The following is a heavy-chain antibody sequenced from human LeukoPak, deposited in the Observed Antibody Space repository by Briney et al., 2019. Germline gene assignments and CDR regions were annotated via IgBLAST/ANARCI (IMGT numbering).Heavy chain of an antibody. CDR1: GFTVSSNY. J-gene: IGHJ6*02. CDR3: ARVAGTGEYYYGMDV. V-gene: IGHV3-53*04. Sequence: GALRLSCAASGFTVSSNYMSWVRQAPGKGLEWVSVIYSGGSTYYADSVKGRFTISRHNSKNTLYLQMNSLIAEDTAVYYCARVAGTGEYYYGMDVWGQGTTVTVSS. D-gene: IGHD6-19*01. CDR2: IYSGGST.